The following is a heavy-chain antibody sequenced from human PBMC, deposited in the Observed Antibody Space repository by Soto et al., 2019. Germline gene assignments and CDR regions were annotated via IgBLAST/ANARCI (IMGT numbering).Heavy chain of an antibody. CDR2: ISAYNGTT. V-gene: IGHV1-18*01. CDR1: GYTFTSYG. J-gene: IGHJ1*01. CDR3: ASGVEYYYDSSGYYVSRYFQH. D-gene: IGHD3-22*01. Sequence: QVQLVQSGAEVKKPGASVKVSCKASGYTFTSYGISWVRQAPGQGLEWMGWISAYNGTTNYAQKLQGRVTMPTYTATSTAYMELRSQSSDDTAVYYCASGVEYYYDSSGYYVSRYFQHWGQGTLVTVSS.